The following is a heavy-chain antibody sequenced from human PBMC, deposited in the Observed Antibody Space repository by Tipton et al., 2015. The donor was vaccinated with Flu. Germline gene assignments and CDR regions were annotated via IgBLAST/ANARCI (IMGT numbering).Heavy chain of an antibody. CDR1: GFTFSTYE. CDR3: ARWLQDNNYGLDV. Sequence: GSLRLSCTASGFTFSTYEMNWVRQAPGKGLEWVSYIAHTGSPIYYADSVKGRFTISRDNAKNSLYLRMNSLRAEDTAVNYCARWLQDNNYGLDVWGQGTTVTVSS. D-gene: IGHD5-24*01. CDR2: IAHTGSPI. J-gene: IGHJ6*02. V-gene: IGHV3-48*03.